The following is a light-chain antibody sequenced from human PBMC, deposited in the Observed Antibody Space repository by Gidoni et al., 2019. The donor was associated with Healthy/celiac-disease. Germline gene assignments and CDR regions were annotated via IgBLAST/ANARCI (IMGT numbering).Light chain of an antibody. Sequence: QSVLTQPPSASGTPGQRVTISCSGSSSNIVRNYVYWYQQRPGTAPKLLIYRNNQRPSGVPDRFSGSKSGTSASLAISGLRSEDEADYYCAAWDDSLSGRVVFGGGTKLTVL. CDR3: AAWDDSLSGRVV. V-gene: IGLV1-47*01. CDR1: SSNIVRNY. J-gene: IGLJ2*01. CDR2: RNN.